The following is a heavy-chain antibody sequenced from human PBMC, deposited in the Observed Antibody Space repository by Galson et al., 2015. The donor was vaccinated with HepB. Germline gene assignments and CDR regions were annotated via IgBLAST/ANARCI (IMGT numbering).Heavy chain of an antibody. Sequence: SLRLSCAASGFTFSSYGMHWVRQAPGKGLEWVAVIWYDGSNKYYVDSVKGRFTISRDNSKNTLYLQMNSLRAEDTAVYYCAKDTSHYRYYYGMDVWGQGTTVTVSS. CDR1: GFTFSSYG. D-gene: IGHD1-26*01. V-gene: IGHV3-33*06. CDR3: AKDTSHYRYYYGMDV. J-gene: IGHJ6*02. CDR2: IWYDGSNK.